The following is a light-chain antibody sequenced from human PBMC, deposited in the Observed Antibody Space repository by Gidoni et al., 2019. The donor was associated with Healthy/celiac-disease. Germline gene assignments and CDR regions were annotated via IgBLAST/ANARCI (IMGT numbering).Light chain of an antibody. CDR1: QSVSSY. J-gene: IGKJ2*03. CDR3: QQRSNWNS. Sequence: EIVFTKSPATLSLPPGEGATLSCRASQSVSSYLAWYQQKPGQAPRLLIYDASNRATGIPARFSGSGSGTDFTLTISSLEPEDFAVYYCQQRSNWNSFGQGTKLEIK. V-gene: IGKV3-11*01. CDR2: DAS.